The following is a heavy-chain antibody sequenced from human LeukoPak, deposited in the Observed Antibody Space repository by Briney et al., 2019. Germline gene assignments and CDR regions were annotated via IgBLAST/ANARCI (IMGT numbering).Heavy chain of an antibody. V-gene: IGHV4-39*01. CDR1: GGSISSSSYY. D-gene: IGHD6-13*01. CDR3: ARHVPGAAGILRWFDP. Sequence: ASETLSLTCTVPGGSISSSSYYWGWIRQPPGKGLEWIGSIYYSGSTYYNPSLKSRVTISVDTSKNQFSLKLSSVTAADTAVYYCARHVPGAAGILRWFDPWGQGTLVTVSS. CDR2: IYYSGST. J-gene: IGHJ5*02.